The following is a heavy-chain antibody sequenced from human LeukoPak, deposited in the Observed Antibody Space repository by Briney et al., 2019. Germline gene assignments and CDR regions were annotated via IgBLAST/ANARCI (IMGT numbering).Heavy chain of an antibody. J-gene: IGHJ4*02. V-gene: IGHV3-23*01. CDR3: ARDGRYFDSSGYYLYD. D-gene: IGHD3-22*01. Sequence: TGGSLRLSCAASGFTFSSYAMSWVRQAPGKGLEWVSAISGSGGSTYYADSVKGRFTISRDNSKNTLYLQMSSLRAEDTAVYYCARDGRYFDSSGYYLYDWGQGTLVTVSS. CDR1: GFTFSSYA. CDR2: ISGSGGST.